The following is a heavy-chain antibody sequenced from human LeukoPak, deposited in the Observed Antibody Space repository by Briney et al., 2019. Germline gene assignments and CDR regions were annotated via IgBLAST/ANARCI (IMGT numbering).Heavy chain of an antibody. V-gene: IGHV3-48*03. Sequence: GGSLRLSCAASGFTFSTYEINWVRQAPGKGLEWLSHISTSGSSIHYADSVKGRFTISRDNAKNSLYLQMNSLRVEDTAVYYCTRDATTELGTVYMDVWGKGTTVTISS. D-gene: IGHD4-17*01. CDR3: TRDATTELGTVYMDV. J-gene: IGHJ6*03. CDR1: GFTFSTYE. CDR2: ISTSGSSI.